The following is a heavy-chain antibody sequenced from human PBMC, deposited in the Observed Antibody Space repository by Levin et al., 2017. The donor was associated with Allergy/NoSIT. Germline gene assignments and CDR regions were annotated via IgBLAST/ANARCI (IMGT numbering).Heavy chain of an antibody. CDR2: IYVTGST. D-gene: IGHD5-12*01. J-gene: IGHJ6*03. CDR1: GDSISRGFYY. CDR3: ARDLEGCSGYKPYCYMDG. Sequence: SQTLSLTCSVSGDSISRGFYYWSWIRQPAGEGLEWIGRIYVTGSTTYSPSLKIRVTISLDRSKDQVSLNINSVTAADTAVYYCARDLEGCSGYKPYCYMDGWGKGTTVTVS. V-gene: IGHV4-61*02.